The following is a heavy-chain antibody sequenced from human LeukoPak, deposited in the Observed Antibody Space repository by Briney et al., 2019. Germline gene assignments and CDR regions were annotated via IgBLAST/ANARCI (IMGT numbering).Heavy chain of an antibody. CDR2: ISSSSSTI. CDR1: GFTFSSYC. V-gene: IGHV3-48*04. CDR3: ARVSNANLLFDAFDI. D-gene: IGHD2-15*01. Sequence: PGGSLRLSCAASGFTFSSYCMNWVRQAPGKGLEWVSYISSSSSTIYYADSVKGRFTISRDNAKNSLYLQMNSLRAEDTAVYYCARVSNANLLFDAFDIWGQGTMVTVSS. J-gene: IGHJ3*02.